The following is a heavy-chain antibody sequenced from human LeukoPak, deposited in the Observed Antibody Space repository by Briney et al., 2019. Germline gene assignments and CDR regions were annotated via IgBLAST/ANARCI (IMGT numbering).Heavy chain of an antibody. Sequence: GGSLRLSCAASSAFTSRDYWMHWVRQAPGKGLVWVSRLNEDGSRTIYADSVKGRFTISRDNAKKSLYLQMNSLRVEDTAVYYCARDRIVDGMDVWGQGTTVTVAS. J-gene: IGHJ6*02. V-gene: IGHV3-74*01. D-gene: IGHD2/OR15-2a*01. CDR1: AFTSRDYW. CDR3: ARDRIVDGMDV. CDR2: LNEDGSRT.